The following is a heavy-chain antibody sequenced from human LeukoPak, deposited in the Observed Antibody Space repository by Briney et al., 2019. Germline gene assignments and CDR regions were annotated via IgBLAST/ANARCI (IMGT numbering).Heavy chain of an antibody. CDR1: GDSISNGGYY. Sequence: SQTLSLTRIASGDSISNGGYYWTWIRQPAGKGLEYIGRIYTNGDTKYNPSLESRVTISMDTSRNQFSLKLTSVSAADTALYYCARDRGTTVARGVPSWFDPWGQGILVTVSS. D-gene: IGHD3-10*01. CDR2: IYTNGDT. CDR3: ARDRGTTVARGVPSWFDP. V-gene: IGHV4-61*02. J-gene: IGHJ5*02.